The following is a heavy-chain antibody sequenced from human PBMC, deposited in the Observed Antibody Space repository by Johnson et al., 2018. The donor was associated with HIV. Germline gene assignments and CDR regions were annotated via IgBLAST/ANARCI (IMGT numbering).Heavy chain of an antibody. J-gene: IGHJ3*02. V-gene: IGHV3-30*04. CDR1: AFSFSGYA. Sequence: QMLLVESGVGVVQPGRSLRLSCTSAFSFSGYAMHWVRQAPGKGLEWVAVVSYDASNKYYADSVKGRFTISRENSKNTVFLQMDSLRGEDTADDYCARDPGNGGRPFDAFDIWGQGTMVTVSS. D-gene: IGHD4-23*01. CDR3: ARDPGNGGRPFDAFDI. CDR2: VSYDASNK.